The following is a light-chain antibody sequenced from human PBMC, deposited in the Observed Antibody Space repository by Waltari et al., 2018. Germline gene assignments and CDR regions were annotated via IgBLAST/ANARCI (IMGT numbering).Light chain of an antibody. CDR3: ASYASTRKV. CDR2: GVD. CDR1: SRDVGGYNY. V-gene: IGLV2-8*01. Sequence: QSALTQPPSASGSPGQSVTISCTGSSRDVGGYNYVSWYQQHPGKAPKLMIYGVDKRPSGVPDRFSGSKSGNTASLTVSGLQAEDEAEYFCASYASTRKVFGGGTKLTVL. J-gene: IGLJ3*02.